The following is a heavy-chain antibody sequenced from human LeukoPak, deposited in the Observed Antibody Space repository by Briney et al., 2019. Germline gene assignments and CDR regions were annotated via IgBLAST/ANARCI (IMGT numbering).Heavy chain of an antibody. Sequence: ASVKVSCKASGYTFTSYTIHWVRQAPGQSLEWMRWINAGHGITKYSENFQARVTITRDTVATTAYMELRSLRSDDTAVYYCARGAGFAEPLPDYWGQGTLVTVSS. CDR1: GYTFTSYT. V-gene: IGHV1-3*01. CDR2: INAGHGIT. CDR3: ARGAGFAEPLPDY. D-gene: IGHD1-14*01. J-gene: IGHJ4*02.